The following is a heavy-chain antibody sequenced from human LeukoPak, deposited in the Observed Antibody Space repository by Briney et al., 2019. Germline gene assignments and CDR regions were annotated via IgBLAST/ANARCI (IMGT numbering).Heavy chain of an antibody. CDR3: ARDPVLMTTAINGSY. V-gene: IGHV3-21*01. CDR2: ISSSSSYI. CDR1: GFTFSSYS. J-gene: IGHJ4*02. D-gene: IGHD4-11*01. Sequence: GGSLRLSCAASGFTFSSYSMNWVRQAPGKGLEWVSSISSSSSYIYYADSVKGRFTISRDNAKNSLYLQMNSLRAEDTAVYYCARDPVLMTTAINGSYWGQGTLVTVSS.